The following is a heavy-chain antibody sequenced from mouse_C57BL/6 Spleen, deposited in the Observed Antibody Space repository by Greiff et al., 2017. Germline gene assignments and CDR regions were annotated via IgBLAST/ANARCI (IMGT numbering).Heavy chain of an antibody. V-gene: IGHV1-69*01. CDR3: ASAITTSCYSMED. CDR2: IVPSDSCT. Sequence: QVQLLQSGAELVKPGASVTLSCKASGYTFTSYWIQWVKQRPGQGLEWIGEIVPSDSCTNYNQNFKGKSTLTVDRSSSTAYMQLNSLTSEDYAIYYCASAITTSCYSMEDWGTGTSVTVSA. J-gene: IGHJ1*03. D-gene: IGHD2-4*01. CDR1: GYTFTSYW.